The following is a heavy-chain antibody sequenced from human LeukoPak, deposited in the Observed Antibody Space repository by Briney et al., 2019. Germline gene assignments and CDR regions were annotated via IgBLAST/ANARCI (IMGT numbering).Heavy chain of an antibody. J-gene: IGHJ4*02. D-gene: IGHD2-2*01. Sequence: GGSLRLSCAASGFTFSSYWMSWVRQAPGKGLEWVANIKQEGIEKYYVDSVKGRFTISRDNAKNSLYLQMNSLRAEDTAVYYCARDGMASRYCSSTSCYAVDYWGQGTLVTVSS. V-gene: IGHV3-7*01. CDR1: GFTFSSYW. CDR2: IKQEGIEK. CDR3: ARDGMASRYCSSTSCYAVDY.